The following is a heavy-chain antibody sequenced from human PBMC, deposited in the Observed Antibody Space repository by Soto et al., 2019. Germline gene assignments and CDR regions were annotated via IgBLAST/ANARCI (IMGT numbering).Heavy chain of an antibody. CDR1: GFTFSTYG. V-gene: IGHV3-33*01. CDR3: VRVFDTYYFDS. CDR2: IWGDGSNK. J-gene: IGHJ4*02. D-gene: IGHD3-9*01. Sequence: QVQLVESGGGVVQPGGSLRLSCAASGFTFSTYGMQWVRQAPGKGLEWVAVIWGDGSNKYAAVSVKGRFTISRDNTKNMLYLDMNSLRAEDTAVYSCVRVFDTYYFDSWGQGTLVTVSS.